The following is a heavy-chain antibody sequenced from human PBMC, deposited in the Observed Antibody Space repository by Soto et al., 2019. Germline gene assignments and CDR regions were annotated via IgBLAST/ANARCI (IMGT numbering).Heavy chain of an antibody. D-gene: IGHD3-22*01. J-gene: IGHJ4*02. Sequence: SETLSLTCAVYGGSFSGYYWSWIRQPPGKGLEWIGEINHSGSTNYNPSLKSRVTISVDTSKNQFSLKLSSVTAADTAVYYCARVFLGEGNYYDSSGYYDYWGQGTLVTVSS. CDR2: INHSGST. CDR1: GGSFSGYY. V-gene: IGHV4-34*01. CDR3: ARVFLGEGNYYDSSGYYDY.